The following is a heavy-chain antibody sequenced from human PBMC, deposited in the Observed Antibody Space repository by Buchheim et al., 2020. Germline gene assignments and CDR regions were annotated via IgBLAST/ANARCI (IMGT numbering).Heavy chain of an antibody. J-gene: IGHJ6*02. CDR3: ARIHDYYYGMDA. CDR2: ITTSSSTI. V-gene: IGHV3-48*01. Sequence: EVQLVESGGGLVQPGGSLRLSCAASGFTFSTYNMNWVRQAPGKGLEWVSYITTSSSTIYYADSVKGRFTISRDNAKNSLYLQMNSLRAEDTAVYYCARIHDYYYGMDAWGQGTT. CDR1: GFTFSTYN.